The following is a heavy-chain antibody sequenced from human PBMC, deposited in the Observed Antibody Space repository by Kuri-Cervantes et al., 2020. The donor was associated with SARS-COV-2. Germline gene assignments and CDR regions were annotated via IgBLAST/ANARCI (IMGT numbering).Heavy chain of an antibody. CDR2: IIPIFGIA. V-gene: IGHV1-69*04. CDR1: GGTFSSYA. CDR3: ARDGAYNYYDSNYYGMDV. J-gene: IGHJ6*02. Sequence: SVKVSCKASGGTFSSYAISWVRQAPGQGLEWMGRIIPIFGIANYAQKFQGRVTITADKSTGTAYMELSSLRSEDTAVYYCARDGAYNYYDSNYYGMDVWGQGTTVTVSS. D-gene: IGHD3-22*01.